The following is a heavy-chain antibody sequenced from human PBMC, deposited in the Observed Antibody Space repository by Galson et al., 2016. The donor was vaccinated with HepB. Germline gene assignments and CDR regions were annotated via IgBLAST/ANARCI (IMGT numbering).Heavy chain of an antibody. Sequence: SETLSLTCIVSGDSISSLEYYWGWIRQPPGRGLEWIGSIYYSGSTSYNPSLESRVTISVDTSKYQFSLRLSSVTAADTALYYCAAGISVAVNYYYYDMGVWGKGTPVTVSS. D-gene: IGHD6-19*01. J-gene: IGHJ6*03. V-gene: IGHV4-39*01. CDR2: IYYSGST. CDR1: GDSISSLEYY. CDR3: AAGISVAVNYYYYDMGV.